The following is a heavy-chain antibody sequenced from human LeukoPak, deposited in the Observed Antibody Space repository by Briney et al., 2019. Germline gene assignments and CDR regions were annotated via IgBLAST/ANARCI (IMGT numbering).Heavy chain of an antibody. CDR1: GFTFSSYA. Sequence: GGSLRLSCAASGFTFSSYAMSWVRQAPGKGLEWVSAISGSGGSTYYADSVKGRFTISRDNSKNTLYLQMNSLRAEDTAVYYCASKRLAVVPAASRYYGMDVWGQGTTVTVSS. CDR3: ASKRLAVVPAASRYYGMDV. D-gene: IGHD2-2*01. V-gene: IGHV3-23*01. J-gene: IGHJ6*02. CDR2: ISGSGGST.